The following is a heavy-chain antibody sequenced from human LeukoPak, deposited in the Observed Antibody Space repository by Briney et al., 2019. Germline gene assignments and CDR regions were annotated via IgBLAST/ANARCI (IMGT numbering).Heavy chain of an antibody. Sequence: GGSLRLSCAASGFTFSSYAMHWVRQAPGKGLEWVAVISSDGSNKYYADSMKGRFTISRDNSKNTLYLQMNSLRAEDTAVYYCARGHYYYDSSGYLRDYDAFDIWGQGTMVTVSS. D-gene: IGHD3-22*01. J-gene: IGHJ3*02. CDR1: GFTFSSYA. CDR2: ISSDGSNK. V-gene: IGHV3-30*14. CDR3: ARGHYYYDSSGYLRDYDAFDI.